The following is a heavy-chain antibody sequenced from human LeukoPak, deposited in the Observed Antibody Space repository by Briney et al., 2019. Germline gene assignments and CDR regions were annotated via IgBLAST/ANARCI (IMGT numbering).Heavy chain of an antibody. CDR3: ARDPNAFDI. CDR2: INHSGST. V-gene: IGHV4-34*01. CDR1: GGSFSGYY. Sequence: PSETLSLTCAVYGGSFSGYYWSWIRQPPGKGLEWIGEINHSGSTNYNPSLKSRVTISVDTSKNQFSLELSSVTAADTAVYYCARDPNAFDIWGQGTMVTVSS. J-gene: IGHJ3*02.